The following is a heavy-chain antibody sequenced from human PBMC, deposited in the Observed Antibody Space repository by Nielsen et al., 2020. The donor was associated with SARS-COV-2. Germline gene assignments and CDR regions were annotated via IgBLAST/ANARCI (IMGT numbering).Heavy chain of an antibody. CDR1: GGSFSGYY. CDR3: AREYASGWYMDY. V-gene: IGHV4-34*01. J-gene: IGHJ4*02. CDR2: INHSGST. D-gene: IGHD6-13*01. Sequence: SETLSLTCAVYGGSFSGYYWSWIRQSPGKGLEWIGEINHSGSTDYNPSLKSRVTISVDTSNNQFSLKLTSVTAADTAVYYCAREYASGWYMDYWGQGTLVTVSS.